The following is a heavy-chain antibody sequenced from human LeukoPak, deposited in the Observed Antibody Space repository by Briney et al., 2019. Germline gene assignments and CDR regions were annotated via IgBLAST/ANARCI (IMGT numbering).Heavy chain of an antibody. V-gene: IGHV5-51*01. CDR2: IYPGDSDT. CDR3: ARLSRDGFLSWFDP. D-gene: IGHD5-24*01. J-gene: IGHJ5*02. CDR1: GYSFTSYW. Sequence: NAGESLKISCKGSGYSFTSYWIGWVRQMPGKGLEWMGIIYPGDSDTRYSPSFQGQVAISADKSISTAYLQWSSLKASDTAMYYCARLSRDGFLSWFDPWGQGTLVTVSS.